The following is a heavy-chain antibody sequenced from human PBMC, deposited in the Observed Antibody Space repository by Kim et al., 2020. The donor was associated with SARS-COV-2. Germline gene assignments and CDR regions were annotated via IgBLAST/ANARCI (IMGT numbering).Heavy chain of an antibody. J-gene: IGHJ4*02. Sequence: SGKGRVTISRDNAKNSRFLQMNSLRADDTAVYYCVRAGHYDSSGYLRDFDYWGQGTMVTVSS. V-gene: IGHV3-11*06. D-gene: IGHD3-22*01. CDR3: VRAGHYDSSGYLRDFDY.